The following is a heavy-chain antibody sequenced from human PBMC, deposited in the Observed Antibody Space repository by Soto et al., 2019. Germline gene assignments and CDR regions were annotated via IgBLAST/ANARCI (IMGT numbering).Heavy chain of an antibody. Sequence: QVQLVQSGGEMKKPGASVKVSCKASGYTFTNYGISWVRQAPGQGLEWAGWISGYNGDTNYAQKFQGRVIMTTDTSTSTAYMELRTLTSDDTAVYYCARDYDIWGEDWFDPWGQGTLVTVSS. J-gene: IGHJ5*02. CDR2: ISGYNGDT. D-gene: IGHD3-9*01. V-gene: IGHV1-18*01. CDR1: GYTFTNYG. CDR3: ARDYDIWGEDWFDP.